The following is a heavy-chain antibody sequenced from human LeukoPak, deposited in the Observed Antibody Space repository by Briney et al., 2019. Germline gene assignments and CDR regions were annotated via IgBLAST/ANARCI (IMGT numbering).Heavy chain of an antibody. J-gene: IGHJ4*02. D-gene: IGHD6-13*01. CDR3: TKDWAAAGDYYFDY. CDR2: IIWDGGST. V-gene: IGHV3-43D*03. Sequence: GGSLRLSCAASGFTFDDYAMHWVRPPPGKGLEWVSLIIWDGGSTYYADSVKGRFTLSRDKSKNSLCLHINRLRAEDTGLYYCTKDWAAAGDYYFDYWGQGTLVTVSS. CDR1: GFTFDDYA.